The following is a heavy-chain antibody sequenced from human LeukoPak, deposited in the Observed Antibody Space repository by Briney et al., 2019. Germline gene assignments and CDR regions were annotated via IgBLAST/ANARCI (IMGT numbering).Heavy chain of an antibody. V-gene: IGHV3-7*01. D-gene: IGHD2-2*01. CDR2: IEQDGSEE. CDR3: ATRVSTSCFNY. CDR1: GFTFSRYW. Sequence: GGSLRLSCAASGFTFSRYWMSWVRQAPGKGLEWVANIEQDGSEEYYVDSVKGRFTISRDNAKNSLFLQMSSLRAEDTAVYYCATRVSTSCFNYWGQGTVVTVSS. J-gene: IGHJ4*02.